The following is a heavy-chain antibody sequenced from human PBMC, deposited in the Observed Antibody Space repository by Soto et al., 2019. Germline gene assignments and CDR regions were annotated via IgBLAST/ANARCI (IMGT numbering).Heavy chain of an antibody. D-gene: IGHD6-25*01. Sequence: EVQLVESGGGLVQPGGSLRLSCAASGFTFSDHYMDWVRQAPGKGLEWVGRIKNKANSYITEYAASVKGRFTISRDDSKNSLDLQMNSLKTEDTAVYYCARVRLGVTTRLFDYWAQGTLVTVSS. V-gene: IGHV3-72*01. CDR3: ARVRLGVTTRLFDY. CDR1: GFTFSDHY. CDR2: IKNKANSYIT. J-gene: IGHJ4*02.